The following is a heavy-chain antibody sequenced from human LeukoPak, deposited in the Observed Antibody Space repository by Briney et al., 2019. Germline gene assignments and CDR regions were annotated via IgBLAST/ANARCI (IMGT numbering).Heavy chain of an antibody. V-gene: IGHV3-30*02. J-gene: IGHJ4*02. Sequence: GGSLRLSCAASGFTFSSYGMHWVRQAPGKGLEWVAFIRCDGSNKYYADSVKGRFTISRDNSKNTLYLQMNSLRAEDTAVYYCAKASGGSCYCWGQGTLVTVSS. CDR3: AKASGGSCYC. CDR1: GFTFSSYG. CDR2: IRCDGSNK. D-gene: IGHD2-15*01.